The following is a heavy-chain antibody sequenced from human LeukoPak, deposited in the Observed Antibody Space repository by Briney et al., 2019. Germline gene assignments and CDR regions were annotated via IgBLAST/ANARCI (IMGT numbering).Heavy chain of an antibody. CDR2: IYYSGST. J-gene: IGHJ3*02. D-gene: IGHD4-17*01. CDR3: AVLRAGGDTFDI. CDR1: GGSFSGYY. Sequence: SETLSLTCAVYGGSFSGYYWSWIRQPPGKGLEWIGYIYYSGSTNYNPSLKSRVTISVDTSKNQFSLKLSSVTAADTAVYYCAVLRAGGDTFDIWGQGTMVTVSS. V-gene: IGHV4-59*01.